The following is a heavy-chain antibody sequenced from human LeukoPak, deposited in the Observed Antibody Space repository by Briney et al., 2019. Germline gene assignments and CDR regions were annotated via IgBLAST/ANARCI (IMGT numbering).Heavy chain of an antibody. CDR3: ARGDLLTGYYKNPFDYYYYYMDV. D-gene: IGHD3-9*01. J-gene: IGHJ6*03. Sequence: KTSETLSLTCTVSGGSISSFYWSWLRQPPGKGLEWIGYIYHSGSTNYNPSLKSRVTISVDTSKNQFSLKLNSVTAADTAVYFCARGDLLTGYYKNPFDYYYYYMDVWGKGTTVTVSS. CDR2: IYHSGST. CDR1: GGSISSFY. V-gene: IGHV4-59*01.